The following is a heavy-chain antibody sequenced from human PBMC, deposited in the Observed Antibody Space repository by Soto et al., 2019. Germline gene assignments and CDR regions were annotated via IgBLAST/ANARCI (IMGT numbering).Heavy chain of an antibody. CDR1: GGSISSSSYY. D-gene: IGHD2-15*01. CDR3: ARVLEWWYGGGLFDY. V-gene: IGHV4-39*01. CDR2: IYYSGST. J-gene: IGHJ4*02. Sequence: QLQLQESGPGLVKPSETLFLTCTVSGGSISSSSYYWGWIRQPPGQGLEWIGSIYYSGSTYYNPSLKSRVTISVDTSKNQFSLKLSSVTAADTAVYYCARVLEWWYGGGLFDYWGQGTLVTVSS.